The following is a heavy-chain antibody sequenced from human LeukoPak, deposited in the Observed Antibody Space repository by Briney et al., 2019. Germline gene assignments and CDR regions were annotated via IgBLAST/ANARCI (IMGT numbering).Heavy chain of an antibody. Sequence: SETLSLTCTVSGGSISSSSYYWGWIRQPPGKGLEWIGSIYYSGSTYYNPSLKSRVTISVDTSKNQFSLKLSSVTAADTAVYYCASSGYDSLNFDYWGQGTLVTVSS. CDR3: ASSGYDSLNFDY. D-gene: IGHD5-12*01. V-gene: IGHV4-39*01. CDR1: GGSISSSSYY. J-gene: IGHJ4*02. CDR2: IYYSGST.